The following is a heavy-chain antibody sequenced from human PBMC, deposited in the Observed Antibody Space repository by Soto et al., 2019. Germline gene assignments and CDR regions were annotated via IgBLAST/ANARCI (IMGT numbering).Heavy chain of an antibody. Sequence: GSLRLSCAASGFTFSSYAMHWVRQAPGKGLEWVAVISYDGSNKYYADSVKGRFTISRDNSKNTLYLQMNSLRAEDTAVYYCARVRDSSGYHVEVFDYWGQGTLVTVSS. D-gene: IGHD3-22*01. CDR1: GFTFSSYA. J-gene: IGHJ4*02. CDR2: ISYDGSNK. V-gene: IGHV3-30-3*01. CDR3: ARVRDSSGYHVEVFDY.